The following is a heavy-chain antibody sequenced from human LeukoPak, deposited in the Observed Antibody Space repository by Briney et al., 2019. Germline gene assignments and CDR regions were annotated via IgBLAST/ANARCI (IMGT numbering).Heavy chain of an antibody. Sequence: SETLSLTCTVSGGSISSYYWNWIRQPAGKALEWIGRVYSSGTTSYNPSLKTRVTISVDTSKNQFSLKLSSVTAADTAVYYCARESYSSSWYSDYWGQGTLVTVSS. CDR1: GGSISSYY. D-gene: IGHD6-13*01. J-gene: IGHJ4*02. CDR2: VYSSGTT. V-gene: IGHV4-4*07. CDR3: ARESYSSSWYSDY.